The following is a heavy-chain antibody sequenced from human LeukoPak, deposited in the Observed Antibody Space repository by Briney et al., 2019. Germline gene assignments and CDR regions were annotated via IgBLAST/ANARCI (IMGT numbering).Heavy chain of an antibody. CDR2: IIPIFGTA. Sequence: ASVKVSCKASGGTFSSYAISWVRQAPGQGLEWMGGIIPIFGTANYAQKFQGRVTITTDESTSTAYMELSSLRPEDTAVYYCAKGPAAIQEYYYYYMDVWGKGTTVTVSS. J-gene: IGHJ6*03. CDR3: AKGPAAIQEYYYYYMDV. V-gene: IGHV1-69*05. CDR1: GGTFSSYA. D-gene: IGHD2-2*01.